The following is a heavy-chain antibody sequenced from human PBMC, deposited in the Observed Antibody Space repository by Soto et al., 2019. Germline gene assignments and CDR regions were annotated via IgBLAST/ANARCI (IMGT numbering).Heavy chain of an antibody. D-gene: IGHD2-2*01. J-gene: IGHJ3*02. CDR3: ARDRWGYCSSTSCFDAFDI. CDR1: GFTFSDYY. Sequence: GGSLRLSCAASGFTFSDYYMSWIRQAPGKGLEWVSYISSSGSTIYYADSVKGRFTISRDNAKNSLYLQMNSLRAEDMAVYYCARDRWGYCSSTSCFDAFDIWGQGTMVTVSS. CDR2: ISSSGSTI. V-gene: IGHV3-11*01.